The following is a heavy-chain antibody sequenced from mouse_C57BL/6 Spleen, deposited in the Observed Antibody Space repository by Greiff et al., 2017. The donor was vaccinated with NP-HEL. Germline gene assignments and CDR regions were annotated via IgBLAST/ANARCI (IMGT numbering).Heavy chain of an antibody. Sequence: EVKLVESGGGLVQPGGSLSLSCAASGFTFTDYYMSWVRQPPGKALEWLGFIRNKANGYTTEYSASVKGRFTISRDNSQSILYLQMNALRAEDSATYYCARWGTTVVAPDWYFDVWGTGTTVTVSS. CDR3: ARWGTTVVAPDWYFDV. CDR2: IRNKANGYTT. V-gene: IGHV7-3*01. CDR1: GFTFTDYY. D-gene: IGHD1-1*01. J-gene: IGHJ1*03.